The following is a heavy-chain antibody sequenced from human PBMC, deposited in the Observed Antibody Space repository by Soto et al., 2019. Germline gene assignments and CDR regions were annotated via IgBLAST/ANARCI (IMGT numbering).Heavy chain of an antibody. CDR1: GLTFSSSA. Sequence: QMQLVQSGPEVRKPGTSVKVSCKASGLTFSSSAVQWVRQARGQRLEWIGWMVVGSGSTKYAQKFQERVTITRDMSTSTAYMELNSLRSEDTAVYYCAAPPNRDAYNYGYWGQGTLVTVSS. D-gene: IGHD5-12*01. V-gene: IGHV1-58*01. J-gene: IGHJ4*02. CDR2: MVVGSGST. CDR3: AAPPNRDAYNYGY.